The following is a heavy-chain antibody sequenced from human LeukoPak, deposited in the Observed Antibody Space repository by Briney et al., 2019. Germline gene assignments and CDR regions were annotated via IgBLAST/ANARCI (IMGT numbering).Heavy chain of an antibody. D-gene: IGHD5-18*01. J-gene: IGHJ4*02. Sequence: GGSLRLSCAASGXTFSSYAMSWVRQAPGKGLEWVSGISGSGDNTYYADSVKGRFTISRDNSKNTLYLQMNSLRAEDTAVYDCARTVDTSMVYYFDYWGQGTLVTVSS. CDR2: ISGSGDNT. CDR3: ARTVDTSMVYYFDY. CDR1: GXTFSSYA. V-gene: IGHV3-23*01.